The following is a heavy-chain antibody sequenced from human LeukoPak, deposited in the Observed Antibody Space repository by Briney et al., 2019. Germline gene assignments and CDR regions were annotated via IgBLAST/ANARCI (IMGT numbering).Heavy chain of an antibody. Sequence: GGSLRLSCAASGFTFSSYAMHWVRQAPGKGLEYVSAISSNGGSTYYANSVKGRFTISRDTAKNSLYLQMNSLRAEDTAVYYCARDNTFDYWGQGTLVTVSS. J-gene: IGHJ4*02. CDR3: ARDNTFDY. D-gene: IGHD2/OR15-2a*01. CDR1: GFTFSSYA. CDR2: ISSNGGST. V-gene: IGHV3-64*01.